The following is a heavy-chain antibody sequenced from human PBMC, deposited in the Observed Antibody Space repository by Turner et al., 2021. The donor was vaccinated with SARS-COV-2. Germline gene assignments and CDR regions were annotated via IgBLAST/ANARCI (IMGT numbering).Heavy chain of an antibody. D-gene: IGHD1-26*01. CDR1: GGSISSSSYY. V-gene: IGHV4-39*01. CDR2: FYYNGGT. CDR3: AGEVVVLTTTHYGMDV. Sequence: QLQLQESGPGLVKPSETLSLTCTVSGGSISSSSYYWGWIRQPPGKGLAWVGSFYYNGGTYSNPSLKGRVTISVDTSKNQFSLKLSSVTAADTAVYYCAGEVVVLTTTHYGMDVWGQGTTVTVSS. J-gene: IGHJ6*02.